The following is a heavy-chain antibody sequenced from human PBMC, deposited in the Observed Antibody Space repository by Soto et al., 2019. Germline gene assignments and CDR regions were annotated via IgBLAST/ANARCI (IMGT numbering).Heavy chain of an antibody. Sequence: QVQLVESGGGVVQPGRSLRLSCAASGFTFSSYGMHWVRQAPGKGLEWVAVISYDGSNKNYADSVKGRFTISRDNSKNTLSLQRNSLRAEDTAVYYWAKDMDDVVVPAALRNGFWGQGTLVTVSS. J-gene: IGHJ4*02. CDR2: ISYDGSNK. CDR1: GFTFSSYG. CDR3: AKDMDDVVVPAALRNGF. D-gene: IGHD2-2*03. V-gene: IGHV3-30*18.